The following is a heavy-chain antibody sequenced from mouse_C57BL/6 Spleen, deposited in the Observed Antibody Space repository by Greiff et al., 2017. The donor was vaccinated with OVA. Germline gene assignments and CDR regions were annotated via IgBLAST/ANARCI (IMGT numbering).Heavy chain of an antibody. D-gene: IGHD3-2*02. J-gene: IGHJ3*01. CDR1: GYTFTDYN. Sequence: EVQLVESGPELVKPGASVKIPCKASGYTFTDYNMDWVKQSHGKSLEWIGDINPNNGGTIYNQKFKGKATLTVDKSSSTAYMELRSLTSEDTAVYYCARGTTAQARFAYWGQGTLVTVSA. V-gene: IGHV1-18*01. CDR3: ARGTTAQARFAY. CDR2: INPNNGGT.